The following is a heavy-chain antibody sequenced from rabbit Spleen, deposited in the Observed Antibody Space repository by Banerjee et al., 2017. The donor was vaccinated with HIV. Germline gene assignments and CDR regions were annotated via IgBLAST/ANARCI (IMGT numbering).Heavy chain of an antibody. CDR2: IDPVFGIT. J-gene: IGHJ4*01. CDR3: ARVGYGDYASNL. V-gene: IGHV1S47*01. D-gene: IGHD2-1*01. CDR1: GVSLNDKD. Sequence: QEQLVESGGGLVKPEGSLTLTCKASGVSLNDKDVMCWVRQAPGKGLEWIGYIDPVFGITYYANWVNGRFSISRENAQNTVLLQMTSLTAADTATYFCARVGYGDYASNLWGQGTLVTVS.